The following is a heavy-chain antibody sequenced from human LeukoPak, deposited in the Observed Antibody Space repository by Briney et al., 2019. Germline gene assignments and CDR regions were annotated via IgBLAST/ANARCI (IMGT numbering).Heavy chain of an antibody. V-gene: IGHV4-59*01. CDR3: ARGPLGYCSSTSCYARSYYYYYMDV. D-gene: IGHD2-2*01. CDR1: GGSISSYY. J-gene: IGHJ6*03. Sequence: SETLSLTCTVSGGSISSYYWSWIRQPPGKGLEWIGYIYYSGSTNYNPSLKSRATISVDTSKNQFFLKLSSVTAAETAVYYCARGPLGYCSSTSCYARSYYYYYMDVWGKGTTVTVSS. CDR2: IYYSGST.